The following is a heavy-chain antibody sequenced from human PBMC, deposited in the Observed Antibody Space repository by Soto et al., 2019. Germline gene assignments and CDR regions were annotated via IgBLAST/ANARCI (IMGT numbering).Heavy chain of an antibody. CDR2: ISSNGGRT. V-gene: IGHV3-23*01. CDR1: GITFSVYA. CDR3: AKYSELPYEAYLQQ. D-gene: IGHD1-7*01. J-gene: IGHJ1*01. Sequence: GSPRLPCAAPGITFSVYAMSWVRQAPGKGLEWVSAISSNGGRTFYADSLRGRFTISRDNSKSALYLQMNNLRAEDTAIYYCAKYSELPYEAYLQQWGQGTLVTVSS.